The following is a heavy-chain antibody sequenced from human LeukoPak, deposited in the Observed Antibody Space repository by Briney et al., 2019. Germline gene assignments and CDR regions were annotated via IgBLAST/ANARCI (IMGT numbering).Heavy chain of an antibody. CDR3: ARDRDSSSWYSLDYYMDV. J-gene: IGHJ6*03. CDR2: INSDGSST. CDR1: GFTFSSYW. D-gene: IGHD6-13*01. Sequence: PGGSLRLSCAASGFTFSSYWMHWVRQAPGKGLVWVSRINSDGSSTSYADSVKGRFTISRDNAKNTLYLQMNSLRAEDTAVYYCARDRDSSSWYSLDYYMDVWGKGTTVTVSS. V-gene: IGHV3-74*01.